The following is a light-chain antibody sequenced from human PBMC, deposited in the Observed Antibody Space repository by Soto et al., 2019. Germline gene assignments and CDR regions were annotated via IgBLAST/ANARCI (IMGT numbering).Light chain of an antibody. CDR3: ASWDDSPSAHVV. CDR2: KTV. Sequence: QAVLTQPPSASGTPGQRVTXXXXXXXXXXDSNYVSYSPQLPGTAPKLLIYKTVQRPSGVPERFSGFKSATSAALAIRDLRAEDEADYYYASWDDSPSAHVVFGGGTKLTVL. V-gene: IGLV1-47*01. J-gene: IGLJ2*01. CDR1: XXXXDSNY.